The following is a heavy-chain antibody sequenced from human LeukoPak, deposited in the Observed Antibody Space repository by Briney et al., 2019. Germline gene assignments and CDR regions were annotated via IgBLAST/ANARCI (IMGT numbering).Heavy chain of an antibody. CDR1: GGSISSYY. D-gene: IGHD6-13*01. CDR2: IYYSRST. Sequence: SETLSLTCTVSGGSISSYYWSWIRQPPGKGLEWIGYIYYSRSTNYNPSLKSRVTISVDTSKNQFSLKLSSVTAADTAVYYCARDGIAAAGRENYYYYGMDVWGQGTTVTVSS. CDR3: ARDGIAAAGRENYYYYGMDV. J-gene: IGHJ6*02. V-gene: IGHV4-59*01.